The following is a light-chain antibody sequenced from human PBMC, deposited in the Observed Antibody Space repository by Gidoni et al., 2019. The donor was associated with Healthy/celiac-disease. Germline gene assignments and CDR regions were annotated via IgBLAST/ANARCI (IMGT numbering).Light chain of an antibody. CDR1: QSVSSSY. V-gene: IGKV3-20*01. CDR2: GAS. CDR3: QQYGSSPPVT. Sequence: EIVLTQSPGTLSLSPGERATLSCRASQSVSSSYLAWYQQKPGQAPRLLNYGASSRATGIPGRISGSGSRKDFTLTIRGLEPEDFAVYYCQQYGSSPPVTFGPGTKVDIK. J-gene: IGKJ3*01.